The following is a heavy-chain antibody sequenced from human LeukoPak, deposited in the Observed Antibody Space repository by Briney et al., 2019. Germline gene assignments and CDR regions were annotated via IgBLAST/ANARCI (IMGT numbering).Heavy chain of an antibody. CDR3: AREGHRYCGGDCYSNWFDP. D-gene: IGHD2-21*02. CDR2: INPNSGGT. J-gene: IGHJ5*02. CDR1: VYTFTGYY. V-gene: IGHV1-2*06. Sequence: ASVKVSCKASVYTFTGYYMHWVRQAPGQGLEWMGRINPNSGGTNYAQKFQGRVTMTRDTSISTAYMELSRLRSDDTAVYYCAREGHRYCGGDCYSNWFDPWGQGTLVTVSS.